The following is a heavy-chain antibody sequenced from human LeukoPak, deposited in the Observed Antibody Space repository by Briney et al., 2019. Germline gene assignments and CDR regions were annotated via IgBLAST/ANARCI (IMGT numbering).Heavy chain of an antibody. CDR1: GSSISSGGYS. D-gene: IGHD3-22*01. J-gene: IGHJ4*02. V-gene: IGHV4-30-2*01. CDR3: ARVGYDSSGYHYYFDY. Sequence: SETLSLTCAVSGSSISSGGYSWSWIRQPPGKGLEWIGYIYHSGSTYYNPSLKSRVTISVDRSKNQFSLKLSSVTAADTAVYYCARVGYDSSGYHYYFDYWGQGTLVTVSS. CDR2: IYHSGST.